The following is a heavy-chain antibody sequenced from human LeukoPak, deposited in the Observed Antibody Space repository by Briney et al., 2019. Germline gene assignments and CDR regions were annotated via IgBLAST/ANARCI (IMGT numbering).Heavy chain of an antibody. CDR2: IYTSGST. CDR3: AREYSSGWSRGFDY. V-gene: IGHV4-4*07. CDR1: GGSISSYY. J-gene: IGHJ4*02. Sequence: SETLSLTCTVSGGSISSYYWSWIRQPAGKGLEGIGRIYTSGSTNYNPSLKSRVTMSVDTSKNQFSLKLSSVTAADTAVYYCAREYSSGWSRGFDYWGQGTLVTVSS. D-gene: IGHD6-19*01.